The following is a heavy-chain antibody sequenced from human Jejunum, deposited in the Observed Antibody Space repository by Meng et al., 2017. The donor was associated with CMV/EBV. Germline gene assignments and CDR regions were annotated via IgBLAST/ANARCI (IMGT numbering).Heavy chain of an antibody. Sequence: SWVGSGFIFSNYEMNWVRQAPGKGLEWISFISNRASAIQYADSVKGRFTISRDNAKNSLYLQMNSLRAEDTGMYYCVRDTAMVPLWGQGTQVTVPQ. CDR1: GFIFSNYE. CDR3: VRDTAMVPL. J-gene: IGHJ4*02. D-gene: IGHD5-18*01. V-gene: IGHV3-48*03. CDR2: ISNRASAI.